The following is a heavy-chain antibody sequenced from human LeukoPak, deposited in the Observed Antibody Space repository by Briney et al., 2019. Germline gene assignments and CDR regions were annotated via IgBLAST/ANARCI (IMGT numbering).Heavy chain of an antibody. CDR1: GFTLSSYE. CDR2: VSGSGIRT. Sequence: GGSLRLSCTVSGFTLSSYEMSWIRQAPGKGLEWVSGVSGSGIRTFSADSVRGRFTISRDNSKNTLYLQIHSLRAEDTAVYYCAKLIDFTGYSSWDYWGRGTLVTVSS. V-gene: IGHV3-23*01. J-gene: IGHJ4*02. CDR3: AKLIDFTGYSSWDY. D-gene: IGHD3-9*01.